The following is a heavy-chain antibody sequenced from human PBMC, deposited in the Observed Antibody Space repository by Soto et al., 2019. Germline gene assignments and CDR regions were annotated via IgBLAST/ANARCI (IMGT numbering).Heavy chain of an antibody. CDR3: ARAAYSYGYLSYTDY. V-gene: IGHV5-51*01. J-gene: IGHJ4*02. CDR1: GYNFPNHW. Sequence: GESLKISCKGSGYNFPNHWIGWVRQMPGKGLEWMAIIYPGDSETRYSPSFQGQVTISVDTSISTAYLQWRSLRALDSAMYYCARAAYSYGYLSYTDYWGLGTLVTVSS. D-gene: IGHD5-18*01. CDR2: IYPGDSET.